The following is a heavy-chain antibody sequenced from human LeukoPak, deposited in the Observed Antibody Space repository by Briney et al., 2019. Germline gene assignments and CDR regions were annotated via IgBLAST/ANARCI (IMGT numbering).Heavy chain of an antibody. D-gene: IGHD4-17*01. CDR2: IYYSGST. J-gene: IGHJ5*02. CDR1: GSSISSGGYY. Sequence: PSQTLSLTWTVSGSSISSGGYYWSWIRQHPGKGLEWIGYIYYSGSTYYNPSLKSRVTISVDTSKNQFSLKLSSVTAADTAVYYCASTVPRDNWFDPWGQGTLVTVSS. V-gene: IGHV4-31*02. CDR3: ASTVPRDNWFDP.